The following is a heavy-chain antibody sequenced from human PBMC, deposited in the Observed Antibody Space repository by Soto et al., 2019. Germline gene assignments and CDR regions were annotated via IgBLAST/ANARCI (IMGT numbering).Heavy chain of an antibody. CDR1: GGSFSGYY. D-gene: IGHD1-20*01. CDR2: INHSGST. CDR3: ATVYGYFDY. Sequence: ASETLSLTCAVYGGSFSGYYWSWIRQPPGKGLEWIGEINHSGSTNYNPSLKSRVTISVDTSKNQFSLKLSSVTAADTAVYYCATVYGYFDYWGQGTLVTVSS. J-gene: IGHJ4*02. V-gene: IGHV4-34*01.